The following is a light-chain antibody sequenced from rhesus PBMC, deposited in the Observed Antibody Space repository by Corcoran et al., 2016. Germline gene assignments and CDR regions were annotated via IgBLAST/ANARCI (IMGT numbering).Light chain of an antibody. Sequence: DIQMTQSPSSLSASVGDRVTITCRASQGISTYLNWYQQKPGKDPKRLIYAASSLESGVPSRFSGSGSGTDFTLNISRLQPEDLATYYCLQYNSDLTFGPGTKLDIK. CDR1: QGISTY. J-gene: IGKJ3*01. CDR3: LQYNSDLT. V-gene: IGKV1-43*02. CDR2: AAS.